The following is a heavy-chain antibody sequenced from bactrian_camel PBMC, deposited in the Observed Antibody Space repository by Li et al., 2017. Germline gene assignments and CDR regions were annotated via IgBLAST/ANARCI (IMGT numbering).Heavy chain of an antibody. CDR3: GPPASGDYVDYVGGD. V-gene: IGHV3S6*01. CDR2: IIDNGGKL. D-gene: IGHD5*01. Sequence: VQLVESGGGSVQAGGSLGLSCVVSGFSYSRYCMAWFRQVPGKEREEEREAVAIIDNGGKLKYAESVKGRFTISLGNDKNIVYLQMDSLKIEDTAVYYCGPPASGDYVDYVGGDWGQGTQVTVS. CDR1: GFSYSRYC. J-gene: IGHJ4*01.